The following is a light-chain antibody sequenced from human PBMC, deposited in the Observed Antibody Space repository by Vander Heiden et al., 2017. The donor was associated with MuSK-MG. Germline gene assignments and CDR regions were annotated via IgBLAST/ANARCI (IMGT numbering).Light chain of an antibody. CDR2: WAS. V-gene: IGKV4-1*01. CDR1: QSVLYSSNNKNY. CDR3: QQYYSSCS. Sequence: DIVMTQSPDPLAVSLGERATINCKSSQSVLYSSNNKNYLAWYQQKPGQPPKLLIYWASTRESGVPDRFSGSGSGTDFTLTISSLQAEDVAVYYCQQYYSSCSFGQGAKLEIK. J-gene: IGKJ2*04.